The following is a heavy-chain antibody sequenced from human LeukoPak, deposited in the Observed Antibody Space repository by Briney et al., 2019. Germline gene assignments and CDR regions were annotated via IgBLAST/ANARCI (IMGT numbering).Heavy chain of an antibody. CDR1: GFTFSNYS. V-gene: IGHV3-21*01. CDR3: ASMSITTPPFDL. J-gene: IGHJ4*02. CDR2: ISISSSYI. D-gene: IGHD1-20*01. Sequence: GGSLRLSCAASGFTFSNYSWNWVRQAPGKGLEWVSSISISSSYIYYADSVKGRLTISRDNAKNSLYLQMNTLRGEDTAMYYCASMSITTPPFDLWGQGTLVTVSS.